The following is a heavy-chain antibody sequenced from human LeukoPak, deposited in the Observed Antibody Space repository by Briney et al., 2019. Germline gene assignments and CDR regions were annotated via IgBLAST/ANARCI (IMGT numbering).Heavy chain of an antibody. CDR2: INPNSGGT. D-gene: IGHD3-22*01. CDR1: GYTFTGYY. Sequence: ASVKVSCKASGYTFTGYYMHWVRQAPGQGLEWMGWINPNSGGTNYAQKFQGRVPMTRDTSISTAYMELSRLRSDDTAVYYCARVESTMIVGGDWFDPWGQGTLVTVSS. V-gene: IGHV1-2*02. CDR3: ARVESTMIVGGDWFDP. J-gene: IGHJ5*02.